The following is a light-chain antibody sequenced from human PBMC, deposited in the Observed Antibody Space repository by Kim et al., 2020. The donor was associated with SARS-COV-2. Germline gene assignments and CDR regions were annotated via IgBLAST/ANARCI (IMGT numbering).Light chain of an antibody. CDR2: EVG. J-gene: IGLJ2*01. CDR1: SSDIGSYNL. Sequence: QSALTQPRSVSGSPGQSVTISCTVTSSDIGSYNLVSWYQHHPGKAPKLIIFEVGKRPSGVPDRFSGSKSGNTASLTISGLQADDEADYYCYSYAGSKKYVGFGGGTQLTVL. V-gene: IGLV2-11*01. CDR3: YSYAGSKKYVG.